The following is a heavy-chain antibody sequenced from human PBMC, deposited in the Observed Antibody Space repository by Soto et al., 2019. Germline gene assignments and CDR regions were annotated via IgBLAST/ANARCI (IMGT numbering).Heavy chain of an antibody. V-gene: IGHV4-30-4*01. J-gene: IGHJ6*02. CDR3: ARDRKQQLVRGVYYYYYGMDV. CDR2: IYYSGST. Sequence: SETLSLTCTVSGGSISSDDYYWSWIRQPPGKGLEWIGYIYYSGSTYYNPSLKSRVTISVDTSKNQFSLKLSSVTAADTAVYYCARDRKQQLVRGVYYYYYGMDVWGQGTTVTVSS. D-gene: IGHD6-13*01. CDR1: GGSISSDDYY.